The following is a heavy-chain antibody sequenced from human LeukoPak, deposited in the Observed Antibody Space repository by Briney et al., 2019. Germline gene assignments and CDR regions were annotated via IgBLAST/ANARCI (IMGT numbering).Heavy chain of an antibody. Sequence: PGGSLRLSCAASGFTFSSYAMHWVRQAPGKGLEYVSAISSNGGSTYYANSVKGRFTISRDNSKNTLYLQMGSLRAEDMAVYYCAKDEASSWYLTDYWGQGTLVTVSS. CDR1: GFTFSSYA. J-gene: IGHJ4*02. CDR2: ISSNGGST. V-gene: IGHV3-64*01. D-gene: IGHD6-13*01. CDR3: AKDEASSWYLTDY.